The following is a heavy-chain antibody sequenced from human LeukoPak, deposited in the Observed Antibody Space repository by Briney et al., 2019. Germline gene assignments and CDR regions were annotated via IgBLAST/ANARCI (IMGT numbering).Heavy chain of an antibody. CDR1: GLLLNTYC. CDR3: TTFYTRLTDY. D-gene: IGHD2/OR15-2a*01. V-gene: IGHV3-7*05. CDR2: INQDGSEK. J-gene: IGHJ4*02. Sequence: GGSLRLFSAASGLLLNTYCIMWVRQAPEKGLEWLATINQDGSEKYYVDSVKGRFTISRDNAKNSLFLQMNGLRAEDTAVYYCTTFYTRLTDYWGQGALVTVSS.